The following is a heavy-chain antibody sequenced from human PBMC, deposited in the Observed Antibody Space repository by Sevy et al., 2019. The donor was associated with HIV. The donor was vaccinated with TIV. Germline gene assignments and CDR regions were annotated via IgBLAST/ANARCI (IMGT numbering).Heavy chain of an antibody. CDR1: GYTLTELS. J-gene: IGHJ4*02. CDR3: ATVWGSGSYYTFDY. CDR2: FDPEDGET. Sequence: ASVKVSCKVSGYTLTELSMHWVRQAPGKGLEWMGGFDPEDGETIYAQKFQGRVTMTEDTSTDTAYMELSSLRSEDTAVYYCATVWGSGSYYTFDYWGQGTLVTVSS. D-gene: IGHD3-10*01. V-gene: IGHV1-24*01.